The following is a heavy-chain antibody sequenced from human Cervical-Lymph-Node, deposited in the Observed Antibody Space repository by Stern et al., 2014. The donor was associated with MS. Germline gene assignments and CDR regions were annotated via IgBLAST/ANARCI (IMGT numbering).Heavy chain of an antibody. CDR3: ATTTAINIAFGGAIVPHFDS. CDR1: GYTLTEIS. V-gene: IGHV1-24*01. Sequence: QVQLVQSGAEVKKPGASVKVSCKVSGYTLTEISMHWVRQAPGKGPEWMGGFDFEVGETISAQKFQGRVTMTEDTSTDTAYMELSSLSSEDTAVYYCATTTAINIAFGGAIVPHFDSWGQGTLVTVSS. J-gene: IGHJ4*02. D-gene: IGHD3-16*02. CDR2: FDFEVGET.